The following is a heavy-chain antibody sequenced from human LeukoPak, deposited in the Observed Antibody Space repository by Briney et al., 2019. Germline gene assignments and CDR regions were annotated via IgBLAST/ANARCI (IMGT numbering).Heavy chain of an antibody. Sequence: GGSLRLSCAASGFTFSSYAMHWVRQAPGKGLEYVSAISRNGDNTYYANSEKGRFTISRDNSKNTLYLQMGSLRAEDMAVYYCARARGNYYYYYMDVWGKGTTVTVSS. CDR1: GFTFSSYA. J-gene: IGHJ6*03. V-gene: IGHV3-64*01. D-gene: IGHD3-10*01. CDR2: ISRNGDNT. CDR3: ARARGNYYYYYMDV.